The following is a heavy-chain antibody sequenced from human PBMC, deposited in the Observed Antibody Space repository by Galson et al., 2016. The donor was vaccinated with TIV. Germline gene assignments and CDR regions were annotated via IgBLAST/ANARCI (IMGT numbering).Heavy chain of an antibody. CDR3: AKRINYGGDAFEN. Sequence: SLRLSCAASGFTFNNYAVSWVRQAPGKGLEWVSGISGSGGVTYFADSVKGRFTISRDNSKNTLYLQLNSLRAEDTAVYYCAKRINYGGDAFENWGQGTMVTVSS. J-gene: IGHJ3*02. CDR1: GFTFNNYA. D-gene: IGHD4-23*01. CDR2: ISGSGGVT. V-gene: IGHV3-23*01.